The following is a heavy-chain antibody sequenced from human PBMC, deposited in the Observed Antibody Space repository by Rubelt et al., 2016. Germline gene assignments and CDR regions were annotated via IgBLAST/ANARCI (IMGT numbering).Heavy chain of an antibody. CDR1: GGSISSSSYY. CDR3: ARHVVATIHGMGYFDY. Sequence: QLQLQESGPGLVKPSETLSLTCTVSGGSISSSSYYWGWIRQPPGKGLEWIGSIDYSGSPYYNPSLKSRVTISVDTSKNQFSLKLSSVTAADTAVYYCARHVVATIHGMGYFDYWGQGTLVTVSS. V-gene: IGHV4-39*01. D-gene: IGHD5-24*01. CDR2: IDYSGSP. J-gene: IGHJ4*02.